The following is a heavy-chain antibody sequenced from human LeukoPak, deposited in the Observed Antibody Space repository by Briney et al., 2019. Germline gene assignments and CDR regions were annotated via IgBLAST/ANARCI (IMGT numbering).Heavy chain of an antibody. V-gene: IGHV5-51*01. Sequence: GESLKISCTGSGYTFSNYWIGWVRQMPGKGLEWMGIIYPGDSDATYSPSFLGQVTFSVDESRTKVYLEWTSLKAADTAMYFCARESETSRRFYAPWGQGTLVTVSS. D-gene: IGHD2-2*01. CDR2: IYPGDSDA. CDR1: GYTFSNYW. CDR3: ARESETSRRFYAP. J-gene: IGHJ5*02.